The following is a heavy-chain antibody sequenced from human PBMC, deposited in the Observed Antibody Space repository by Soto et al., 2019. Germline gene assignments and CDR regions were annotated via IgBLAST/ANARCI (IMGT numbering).Heavy chain of an antibody. J-gene: IGHJ6*02. D-gene: IGHD3-22*01. Sequence: SVKVSCTASGGPFSSYAISWVRQAPGQGLEWMGGIIPIFGTANYAQKFQGRVTITADESTSTAYMELSSLRSEDTAVYYFAYYVVLLVGVTKQYEYGMYVWG. CDR2: IIPIFGTA. CDR3: AYYVVLLVGVTKQYEYGMYV. V-gene: IGHV1-69*13. CDR1: GGPFSSYA.